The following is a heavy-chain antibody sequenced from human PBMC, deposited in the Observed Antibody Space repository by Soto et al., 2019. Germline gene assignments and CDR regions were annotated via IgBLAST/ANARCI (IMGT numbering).Heavy chain of an antibody. Sequence: GGSLSLSCAASGFTFSSYAMRWVRQAPGKGLEWVSTISGSGGGTYYADSMKGRFTISRDNSKNTLYLQMYSLRVEDTAVYYCARESDHWGQGTLVTVS. CDR3: ARESDH. J-gene: IGHJ4*02. V-gene: IGHV3-23*01. CDR1: GFTFSSYA. CDR2: ISGSGGGT.